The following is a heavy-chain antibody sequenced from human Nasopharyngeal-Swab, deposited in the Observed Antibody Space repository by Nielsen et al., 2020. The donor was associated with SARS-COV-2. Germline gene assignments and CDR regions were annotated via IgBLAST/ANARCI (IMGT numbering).Heavy chain of an antibody. CDR1: GFTFSSYS. V-gene: IGHV3-21*01. J-gene: IGHJ6*03. D-gene: IGHD6-13*01. CDR2: ISSSSSYI. Sequence: GESLKISCAASGFTFSSYSMNWVRQAPGKGLEWVSSISSSSSYIYYADSVKGRFTISRDNAKNSLYLQMNSLRAEDTAVYYCARVGSSWYGINYYYMDVWGKGTTVTVSS. CDR3: ARVGSSWYGINYYYMDV.